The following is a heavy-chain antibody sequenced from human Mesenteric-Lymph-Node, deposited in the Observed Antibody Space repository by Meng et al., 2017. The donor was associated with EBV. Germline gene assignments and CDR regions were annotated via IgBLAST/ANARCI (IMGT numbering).Heavy chain of an antibody. D-gene: IGHD3-9*01. CDR2: ITGNGGNT. CDR1: GFTFSSHS. Sequence: VQLLGSGGGWVRPGGSLSLSCAASGFTFSSHSMSWVRQAPGKGLEWVSAITGNGGNTYYADSVKGRFTISRDNSKNTVYLQMNSLRAEDTAVYYCARLTDYWGQGTLVTVSS. J-gene: IGHJ4*02. CDR3: ARLTDY. V-gene: IGHV3-23*01.